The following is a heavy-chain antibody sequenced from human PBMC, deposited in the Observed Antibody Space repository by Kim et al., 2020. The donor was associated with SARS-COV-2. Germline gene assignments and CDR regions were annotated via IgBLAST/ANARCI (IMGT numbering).Heavy chain of an antibody. V-gene: IGHV3-23*03. CDR1: GFTFRNYA. CDR3: AKMIAGSLDC. J-gene: IGHJ4*02. D-gene: IGHD3-22*01. CDR2: IYSGGGAT. Sequence: GGSLRLSCAASGFTFRNYAMNWVRQAPGKGLEWVSVIYSGGGATYYADSVKGRFTISRDNSKNTLYLQMNSLRVEDTAVYYCAKMIAGSLDCWGQGTLVTFSS.